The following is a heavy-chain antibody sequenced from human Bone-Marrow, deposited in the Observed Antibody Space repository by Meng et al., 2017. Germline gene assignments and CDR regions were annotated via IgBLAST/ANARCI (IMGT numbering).Heavy chain of an antibody. Sequence: GGTLRLSCAGSGFTFSSGWMSWVRQAPGKGQEWVANIKQDGTEKNYVDSVKGRFTSSRDNAKNSLYLQMNSLRAEDTALYYCAKSTGYSDGMRLDYWGQGTLVTVSS. CDR2: IKQDGTEK. J-gene: IGHJ4*02. V-gene: IGHV3-7*03. CDR3: AKSTGYSDGMRLDY. D-gene: IGHD5-18*01. CDR1: GFTFSSGW.